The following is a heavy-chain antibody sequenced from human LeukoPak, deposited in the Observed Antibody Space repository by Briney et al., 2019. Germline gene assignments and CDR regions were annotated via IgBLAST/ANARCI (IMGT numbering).Heavy chain of an antibody. CDR1: GGSFSGYY. V-gene: IGHV4-34*01. Sequence: SETLSLTCAVYGGSFSGYYWSWIRQPPGKGLEWIGEIDHSGSTNYNPSLKSRVTISVDTSKNQFSLKLSSVTAADTAVYYCARGRPRYYYGSGSYYRGPFDYWGQGTLVTVSS. J-gene: IGHJ4*02. CDR3: ARGRPRYYYGSGSYYRGPFDY. CDR2: IDHSGST. D-gene: IGHD3-10*01.